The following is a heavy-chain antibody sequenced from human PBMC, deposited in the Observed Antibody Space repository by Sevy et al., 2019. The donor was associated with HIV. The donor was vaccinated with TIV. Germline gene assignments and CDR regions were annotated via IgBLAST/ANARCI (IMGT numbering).Heavy chain of an antibody. CDR1: GFTFSSYA. V-gene: IGHV3-30-3*01. J-gene: IGHJ6*02. CDR3: ARDESRILHGGRPRKGSGMDV. Sequence: QLGGSLRLSCAASGFTFSSYAMHWVRQAPGKGLEWVAVISYDGSNKYYADSVKGRFTISRDNSKNTLYLQMNSLRAEDTAVYYCARDESRILHGGRPRKGSGMDVWGQGTTVTVSS. CDR2: ISYDGSNK. D-gene: IGHD2-15*01.